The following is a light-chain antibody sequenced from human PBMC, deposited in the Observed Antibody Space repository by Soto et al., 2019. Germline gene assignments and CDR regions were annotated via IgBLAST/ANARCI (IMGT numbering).Light chain of an antibody. CDR2: DGR. CDR1: TGAVTSGSH. V-gene: IGLV7-43*01. Sequence: QTVVTQEPSVTVSPGGTVTLTCASSTGAVTSGSHPIWFQHKPAQAPRPLIYDGRNTHSWTPARFSGSLDGGKAALTLSGVQPDDEADYYCLLYFGAAWVFGGGTKLTVL. J-gene: IGLJ3*02. CDR3: LLYFGAAWV.